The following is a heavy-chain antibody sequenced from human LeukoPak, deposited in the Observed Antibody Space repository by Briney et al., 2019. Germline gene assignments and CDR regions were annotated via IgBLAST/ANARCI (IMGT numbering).Heavy chain of an antibody. CDR3: ARIDSGSYLRCFDY. V-gene: IGHV5-51*01. D-gene: IGHD1-26*01. CDR1: GYSFTSYW. J-gene: IGHJ4*02. CDR2: IYPGDSDT. Sequence: GESLKISCKGSGYSFTSYWIGWVRQMPGKGLEWMGVIYPGDSDTKYSPSFQGQVTISADKSISTAYLQWSSLKASDIAMYYCARIDSGSYLRCFDYWGQGTLVTVSS.